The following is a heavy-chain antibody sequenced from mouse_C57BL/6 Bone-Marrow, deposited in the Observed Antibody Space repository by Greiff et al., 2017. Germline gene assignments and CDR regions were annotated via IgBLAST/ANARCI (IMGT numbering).Heavy chain of an antibody. J-gene: IGHJ2*01. CDR1: GYTFTSYW. CDR2: IYPGSGST. D-gene: IGHD2-12*01. Sequence: VQLKEPGAELVKPGASVKMSCKASGYTFTSYWITWVKQRPGQGLEWIGDIYPGSGSTNYNEKFKSKATLTVDTSSSTAYMQLSSLTSEDSAVYYCAIYVYYFDYWGQGTTLTVSS. CDR3: AIYVYYFDY. V-gene: IGHV1-55*01.